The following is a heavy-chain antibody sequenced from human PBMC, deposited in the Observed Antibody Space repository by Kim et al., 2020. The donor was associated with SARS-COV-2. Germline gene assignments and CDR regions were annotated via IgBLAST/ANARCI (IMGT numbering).Heavy chain of an antibody. D-gene: IGHD3-10*01. CDR1: GFIFTGYT. J-gene: IGHJ4*02. Sequence: GGSLRLACSASGFIFTGYTMHWVRRAPGKRPEYVSAISGDGNTPLYAESLKDRFTISRDNSKNTIYLQMTSLTTEDTAVYYCVRDYWSYDYWGQGTLVTV. V-gene: IGHV3-64D*06. CDR3: VRDYWSYDY. CDR2: ISGDGNTP.